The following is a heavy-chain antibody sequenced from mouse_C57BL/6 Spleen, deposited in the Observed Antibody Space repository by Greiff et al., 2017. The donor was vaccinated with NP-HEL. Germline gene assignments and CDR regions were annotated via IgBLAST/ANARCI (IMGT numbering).Heavy chain of an antibody. CDR3: ARSDYCSSYGFAY. CDR2: IDPSDSYT. J-gene: IGHJ3*01. CDR1: GYTFTSYW. D-gene: IGHD1-1*01. V-gene: IGHV1-69*01. Sequence: QVQLQQPGAELVMPGASVKLPCKASGYTFTSYWMHWVKQRPGQGLEWIGEIDPSDSYTNYNQKFKGKSTLTVDKSSSTAYMQLSSLTSEDSAVYYCARSDYCSSYGFAYWGQGTLVTVAA.